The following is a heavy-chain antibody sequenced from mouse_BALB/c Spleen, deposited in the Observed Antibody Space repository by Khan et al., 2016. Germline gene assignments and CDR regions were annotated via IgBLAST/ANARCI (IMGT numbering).Heavy chain of an antibody. Sequence: EVQLQESGPGLVKPSQSLSLTCTVTGYSITSDYAWNWLRQFPGNKLEWMGYIRYSGSTTYNPSLKSRISITRDTSKNQFFLQLYSVTTEDTATYYCTSSPTATRYFDVWGAGTTVTVSS. CDR1: GYSITSDYA. D-gene: IGHD1-2*01. J-gene: IGHJ1*01. CDR3: TSSPTATRYFDV. CDR2: IRYSGST. V-gene: IGHV3-2*02.